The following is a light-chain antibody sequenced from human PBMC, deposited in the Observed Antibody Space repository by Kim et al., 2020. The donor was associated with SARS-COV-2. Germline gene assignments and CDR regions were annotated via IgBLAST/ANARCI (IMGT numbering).Light chain of an antibody. V-gene: IGKV1-9*01. J-gene: IGKJ5*01. Sequence: ASVGDIVTITCRASQGGGSDLAWYQQKPGKAPELLIYRISTLQSGVPSRFSGSGSGTEITLTISSLQPEDFATYYCQQLNSYPITFGQGTRLEIK. CDR1: QGGGSD. CDR3: QQLNSYPIT. CDR2: RIS.